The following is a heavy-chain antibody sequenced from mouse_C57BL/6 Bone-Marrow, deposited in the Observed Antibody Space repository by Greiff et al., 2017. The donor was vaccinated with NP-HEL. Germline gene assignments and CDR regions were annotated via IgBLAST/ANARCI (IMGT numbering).Heavy chain of an antibody. CDR1: GYTFTSSG. CDR2: IYPRSGNT. V-gene: IGHV1-81*01. J-gene: IGHJ3*01. Sequence: QVQLQQSGAELARPGASVKLSCKASGYTFTSSGISWVKQRTGQGLEWIGEIYPRSGNTYYNEKFKGKATLTADKSSSTAYMELRSLTSEDSAVYFCARWTAWFAYWGQGTLVTVSA. CDR3: ARWTAWFAY.